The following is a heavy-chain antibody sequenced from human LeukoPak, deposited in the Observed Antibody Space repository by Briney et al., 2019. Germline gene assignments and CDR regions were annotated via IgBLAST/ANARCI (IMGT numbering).Heavy chain of an antibody. D-gene: IGHD1-26*01. CDR3: AKNSIAGATGLFDP. Sequence: SETLSLTCAVYGGSFSDHYWSWIRQSPGEGLEWIGEINHSGSTNYNPSLKSRVTISVETSKNQISLKVNSVTAADTAVYYCAKNSIAGATGLFDPWGQGTLVTVSS. V-gene: IGHV4-34*01. CDR1: GGSFSDHY. J-gene: IGHJ5*02. CDR2: INHSGST.